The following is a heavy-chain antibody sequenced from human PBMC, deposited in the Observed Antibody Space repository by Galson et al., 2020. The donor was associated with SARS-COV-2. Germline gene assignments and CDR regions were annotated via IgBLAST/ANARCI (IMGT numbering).Heavy chain of an antibody. CDR2: INHSGST. CDR3: ARMEGELGYCSSTSCYSPYYYGMDV. D-gene: IGHD2-2*01. J-gene: IGHJ6*02. V-gene: IGHV4-34*01. CDR1: GGSFSGYY. Sequence: TLSLTCAVYGGSFSGYYWSWIRQPPGKGLEWIGEINHSGSTNYNPSLKSRVTISVDTSKNQFSLKLSSVTAADTAVYYCARMEGELGYCSSTSCYSPYYYGMDVWGQGTTVTVSS.